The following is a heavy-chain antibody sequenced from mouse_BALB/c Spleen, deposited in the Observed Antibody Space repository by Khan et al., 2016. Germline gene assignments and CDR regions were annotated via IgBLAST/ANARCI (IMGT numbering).Heavy chain of an antibody. J-gene: IGHJ4*01. Sequence: VQLQQSGAELVKPGASVKLSCTASGFNIKDTYMHWVKQRPEQGLEWIGRIDPANGNTKYDPKFQGKATITADTSSNTAYLPLSSLTSEDTAVXYDARGGVRRFHAMDYWRPGTSVTVSS. CDR1: GFNIKDTY. CDR3: ARGGVRRFHAMDY. D-gene: IGHD2-14*01. CDR2: IDPANGNT. V-gene: IGHV14-3*02.